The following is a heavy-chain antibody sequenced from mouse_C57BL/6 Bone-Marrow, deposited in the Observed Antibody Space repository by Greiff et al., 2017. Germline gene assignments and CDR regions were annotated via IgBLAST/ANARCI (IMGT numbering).Heavy chain of an antibody. V-gene: IGHV5-4*03. CDR2: ISDGGSYT. Sequence: EVKLVESGGGLVKPGGSLKLSCAASGFTFSSYAMSWVRQTPEKRLEWVATISDGGSYTYYPDNVKGRFTISRDNAKTNLYLQMSHLKSEDTAIYYCARGIYYWYFDVWGTGTTVTVSS. J-gene: IGHJ1*03. CDR1: GFTFSSYA. D-gene: IGHD1-1*01. CDR3: ARGIYYWYFDV.